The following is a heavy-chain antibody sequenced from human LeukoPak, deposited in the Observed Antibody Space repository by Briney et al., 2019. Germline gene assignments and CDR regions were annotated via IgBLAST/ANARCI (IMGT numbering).Heavy chain of an antibody. V-gene: IGHV4-61*02. CDR3: ARVRSSSGWYAY. Sequence: PSETLSLTCTVSGGSISSGSYYWSWLRQPAGRGLEWIGRIYTSGSTNYNPSLKSRVTISVDTSKNQFPLKLSDVTAADPAVYYCARVRSSSGWYAYWGQGTLVTVSS. CDR1: GGSISSGSYY. CDR2: IYTSGST. J-gene: IGHJ4*02. D-gene: IGHD6-19*01.